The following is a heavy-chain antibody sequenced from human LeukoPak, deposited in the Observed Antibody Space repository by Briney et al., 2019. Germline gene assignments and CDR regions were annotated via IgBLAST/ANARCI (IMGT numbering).Heavy chain of an antibody. CDR2: IGNSGGGT. D-gene: IGHD2-15*01. J-gene: IGHJ4*01. CDR3: VKIYCSGDTCYSAFDY. Sequence: QPGGSLRLSCAASGFPFSNNAMSWVRQAPGNGLEWVSAIGNSGGGTYYADSLQGRFTISRDNSKNTLNLQMNSLRAEDTAVYYCVKIYCSGDTCYSAFDYWGHGTLVTVSS. V-gene: IGHV3-23*01. CDR1: GFPFSNNA.